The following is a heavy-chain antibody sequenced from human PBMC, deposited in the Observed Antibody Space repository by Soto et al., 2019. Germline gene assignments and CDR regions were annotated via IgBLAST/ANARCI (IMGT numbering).Heavy chain of an antibody. CDR1: GYTFSNYG. V-gene: IGHV1-18*01. CDR3: ARVVPGAEAWFGP. J-gene: IGHJ5*02. D-gene: IGHD2-2*01. Sequence: QVQLVQSGGEVKRPGASVKVSCKTSGYTFSNYGITWVRQAPGQPLEWLGWISLYSDVTNYAQKLQGRVSMTTDTSTTTDYMELRSLRSDDTAVYYCARVVPGAEAWFGPWGQGTLVTVSS. CDR2: ISLYSDVT.